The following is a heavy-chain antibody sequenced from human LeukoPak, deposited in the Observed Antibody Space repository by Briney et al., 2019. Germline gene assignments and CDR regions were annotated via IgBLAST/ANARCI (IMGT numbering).Heavy chain of an antibody. D-gene: IGHD3-22*01. V-gene: IGHV4-38-2*01. Sequence: SETLSLTCAVSGYSISSGYYWGWIRQPPGKGLEWIGSISHSGSTFYNPSLKSRVTISVYTSENQFSLKLSSVTAADTAVYYCARHPDSSGYYIGYWGQGTLVTVSS. CDR2: ISHSGST. CDR3: ARHPDSSGYYIGY. CDR1: GYSISSGYY. J-gene: IGHJ4*02.